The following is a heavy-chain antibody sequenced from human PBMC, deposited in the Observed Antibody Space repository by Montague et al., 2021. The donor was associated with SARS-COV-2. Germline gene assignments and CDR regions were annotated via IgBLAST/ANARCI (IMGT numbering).Heavy chain of an antibody. J-gene: IGHJ4*02. Sequence: SLRLSCAASGFTFSGSPMSWVRQAPGKGLEWVSGIHSGGRSSYYGKSVEGRFTVSRDNSKNTVYLQMNNLRAEDTAVYYCAKVGDLMAGYSLVNLDNWGQGTLVIVSS. CDR3: AKVGDLMAGYSLVNLDN. D-gene: IGHD3-9*01. CDR2: IHSGGRSS. CDR1: GFTFSGSP. V-gene: IGHV3-23*03.